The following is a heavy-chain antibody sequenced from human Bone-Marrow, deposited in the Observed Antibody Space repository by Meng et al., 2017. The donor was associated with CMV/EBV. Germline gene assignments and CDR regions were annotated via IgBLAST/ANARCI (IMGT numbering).Heavy chain of an antibody. CDR2: VYYNGKT. CDR3: ARSPVLPGHEFDP. CDR1: GGSITNDEYY. D-gene: IGHD2-15*01. Sequence: SETLSLTCTVSGGSITNDEYYWNWIRQHPDRGLEWIGYVYYNGKTYYNPSLESRIAISIDTSKNQFSLKMTSVTAADTALYYCARSPVLPGHEFDPWGQGLRVTGSS. V-gene: IGHV4-31*03. J-gene: IGHJ5*02.